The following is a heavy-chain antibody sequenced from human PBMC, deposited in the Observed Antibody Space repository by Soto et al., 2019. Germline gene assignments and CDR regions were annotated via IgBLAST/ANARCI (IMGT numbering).Heavy chain of an antibody. CDR1: GFTFSSYG. CDR3: AKPRADYVWGSYRPNFDY. CDR2: ISYDGSNK. D-gene: IGHD3-16*02. J-gene: IGHJ4*02. V-gene: IGHV3-30*18. Sequence: QVQLVESGGGVVQPGRSLRLSCAASGFTFSSYGMHWVRQAPGKGLEWVAVISYDGSNKYYADSVKGRFTISRDNSKNTLYMQMNSLRADDTAVYYCAKPRADYVWGSYRPNFDYWGQGTLVTVSS.